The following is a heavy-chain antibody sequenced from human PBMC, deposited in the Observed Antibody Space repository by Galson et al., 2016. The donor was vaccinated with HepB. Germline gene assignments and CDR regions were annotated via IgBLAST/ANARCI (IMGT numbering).Heavy chain of an antibody. CDR1: GLIFDSDG. D-gene: IGHD2/OR15-2a*01. Sequence: SLRLSCAGSGLIFDSDGISWVRQAPGKGLEWVSAIRHRDGSTHFGDSARGRFTISRDSSKNTVYLQMNSLRAEDTAVYYLATIPWVTSMHRLWGQGTLVSVSS. J-gene: IGHJ3*01. CDR3: ATIPWVTSMHRL. V-gene: IGHV3-23*01. CDR2: IRHRDGST.